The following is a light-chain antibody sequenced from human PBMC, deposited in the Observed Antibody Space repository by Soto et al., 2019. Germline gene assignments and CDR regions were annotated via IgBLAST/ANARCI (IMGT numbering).Light chain of an antibody. CDR2: DVS. Sequence: QSALTQPRSVSGSPGQSVTISCTGTSSDVGDYNYVAWYQQYPGKAPKLVIYDVSKRPSGVPDRFSGSKSGNTASLTISGLQAEDEADYYCCSFAGSYTCGVFGGGTKLTV. CDR3: CSFAGSYTCGV. V-gene: IGLV2-11*01. J-gene: IGLJ3*02. CDR1: SSDVGDYNY.